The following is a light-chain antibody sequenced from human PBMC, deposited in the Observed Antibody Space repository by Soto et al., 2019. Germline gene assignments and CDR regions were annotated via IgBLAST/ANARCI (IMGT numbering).Light chain of an antibody. CDR3: QQYESLPLT. CDR1: QSISSF. Sequence: DIQMTQSPSTLSASAGDTVTITCRASQSISSFLAWYQQKPGKAPKLLIYDASDLETGVPSRFSGSGSGTGFTFTISSLQPEHFATYYCQQYESLPLTFGQGTRLEI. V-gene: IGKV1-33*01. CDR2: DAS. J-gene: IGKJ5*01.